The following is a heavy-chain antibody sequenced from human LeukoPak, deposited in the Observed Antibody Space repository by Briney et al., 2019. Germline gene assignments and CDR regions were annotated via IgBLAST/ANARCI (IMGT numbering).Heavy chain of an antibody. CDR1: GFTFSSFA. CDR3: AKDYRGQDSLFDY. J-gene: IGHJ4*02. Sequence: GGSLRLSCAASGFTFSSFAMSWVRQAPGKGLEWGSGISETGGTTWHADSVKGRLTISRDNSKNTLYLQMNTLRAEDTAIYYCAKDYRGQDSLFDYWGQGTLVIVSS. V-gene: IGHV3-23*01. D-gene: IGHD3-10*01. CDR2: ISETGGTT.